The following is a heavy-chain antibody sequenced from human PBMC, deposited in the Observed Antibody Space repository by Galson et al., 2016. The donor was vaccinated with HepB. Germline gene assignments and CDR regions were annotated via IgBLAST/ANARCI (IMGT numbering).Heavy chain of an antibody. Sequence: LRLSCAASGFTFIDYSMNWVRQAPGKGLEWISYITKDSSTVYYADSVKGRFTISRDNAKNSVYLQMNSLRDEDTALYYCARDNWNARPGWYDPWGQGTLVTFSS. CDR1: GFTFIDYS. CDR2: ITKDSSTV. CDR3: ARDNWNARPGWYDP. D-gene: IGHD1-20*01. J-gene: IGHJ5*02. V-gene: IGHV3-48*02.